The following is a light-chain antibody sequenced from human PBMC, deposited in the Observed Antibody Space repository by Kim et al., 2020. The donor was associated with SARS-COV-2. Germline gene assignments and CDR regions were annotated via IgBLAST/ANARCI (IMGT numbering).Light chain of an antibody. V-gene: IGKV3-11*01. CDR2: DAS. Sequence: EIVLTQSPATLSLSPGERATLSCRASQNVGTYLAWYQQKPGQVPRLFIYDASNKASGIPARFSGSGSGTDFSLTISSLEPEDFVIYYCQQRTNWPITFGQGTRLEIK. CDR1: QNVGTY. J-gene: IGKJ5*01. CDR3: QQRTNWPIT.